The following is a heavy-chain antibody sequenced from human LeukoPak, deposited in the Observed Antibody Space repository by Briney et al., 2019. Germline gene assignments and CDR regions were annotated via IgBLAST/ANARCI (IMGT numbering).Heavy chain of an antibody. J-gene: IGHJ6*03. CDR2: INWNSGTM. CDR3: AKDPYMDV. V-gene: IGHV3-9*01. Sequence: GRSLRLSCAASGFSFADATMHWVRRVPGKGLEWVSGINWNSGTMGYADSVKSRFTVSRDNAKNSLYLQMNSLKTEDTALYYCAKDPYMDVWGKGTTVTVSS. CDR1: GFSFADAT.